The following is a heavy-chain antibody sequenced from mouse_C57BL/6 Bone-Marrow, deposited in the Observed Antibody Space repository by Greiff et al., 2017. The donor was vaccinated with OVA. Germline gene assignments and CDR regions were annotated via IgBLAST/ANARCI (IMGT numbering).Heavy chain of an antibody. CDR2: ISSGGSYT. CDR1: GFTFSSYG. V-gene: IGHV5-6*01. Sequence: EVMLVESGGDLVKPGGSLKLSCAASGFTFSSYGMSWVRQTPDKRLEWVATISSGGSYTYYPDSVKGRVTISRDNAKNTLYLQMSSLKSAETAMYYCARHAPYAMDYWGQGASVTVSS. CDR3: ARHAPYAMDY. J-gene: IGHJ4*01.